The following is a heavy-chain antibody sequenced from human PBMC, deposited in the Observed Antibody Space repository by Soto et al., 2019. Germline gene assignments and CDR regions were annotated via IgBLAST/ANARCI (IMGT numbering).Heavy chain of an antibody. CDR3: AKGLEAPHSYYGMDV. V-gene: IGHV3-30*18. Sequence: QVQLVESGGGVVQPGRSLRLSCAASGFTFSSYGMHWVRQAPGKGLEWVAVISYDGSNKYYADSVKGRFTISRDNSKNTLYLQMNSLRAEDTAVYYCAKGLEAPHSYYGMDVWCQGTTVTVSS. CDR1: GFTFSSYG. J-gene: IGHJ6*02. D-gene: IGHD1-1*01. CDR2: ISYDGSNK.